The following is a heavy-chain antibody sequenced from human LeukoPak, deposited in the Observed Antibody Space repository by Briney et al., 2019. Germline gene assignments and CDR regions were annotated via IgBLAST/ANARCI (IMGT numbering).Heavy chain of an antibody. Sequence: GGSPRLSCAASGFTFSNYAMSWVRQAPGKGLEWVSSVSGSAGNTFYADSVKGRFTISRDNSKNTLYLQMNSLRAEDTAVYYCATRGDYMDVWGKGTTVTVSS. V-gene: IGHV3-23*01. CDR1: GFTFSNYA. CDR3: ATRGDYMDV. J-gene: IGHJ6*03. D-gene: IGHD5-12*01. CDR2: VSGSAGNT.